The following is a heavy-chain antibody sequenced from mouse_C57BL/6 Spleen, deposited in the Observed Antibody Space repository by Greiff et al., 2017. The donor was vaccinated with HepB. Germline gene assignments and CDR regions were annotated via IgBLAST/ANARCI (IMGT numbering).Heavy chain of an antibody. D-gene: IGHD2-3*01. Sequence: QVQLKQSGAELVKPGASVKLSCKASGYTFTEYTIHWVKQRSGQGLEWIGWFYPGSGSIKYNEKFKDKATLTADKSSSTDYMELSRLTSEDSAVYFCARHEGGACYDGYYPFAYWGQGTLVTVSA. V-gene: IGHV1-62-2*01. J-gene: IGHJ3*01. CDR2: FYPGSGSI. CDR3: ARHEGGACYDGYYPFAY. CDR1: GYTFTEYT.